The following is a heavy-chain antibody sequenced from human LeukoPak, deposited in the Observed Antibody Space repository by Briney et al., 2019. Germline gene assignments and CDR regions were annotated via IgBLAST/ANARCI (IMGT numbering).Heavy chain of an antibody. CDR2: ISGSGGST. V-gene: IGHV3-23*01. Sequence: GGSLRLSCAASGFTFSSYAMSWVRQAPGKGLEWVSAISGSGGSTYYADSVKGRFTISRDNSKNTLYLQMNSLRAEDTAVYYCAKIYCSGGSCKRAPYSYWGQGTLVTVSS. J-gene: IGHJ4*02. D-gene: IGHD2-15*01. CDR1: GFTFSSYA. CDR3: AKIYCSGGSCKRAPYSY.